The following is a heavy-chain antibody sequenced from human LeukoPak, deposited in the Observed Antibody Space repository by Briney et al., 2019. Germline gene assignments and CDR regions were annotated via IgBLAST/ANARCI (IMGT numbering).Heavy chain of an antibody. CDR1: GFTFGDYT. CDR3: AKKGGSLSPGNYFDY. J-gene: IGHJ4*02. Sequence: PGGSLRLSCAASGFTFGDYTMHWVRQAPGKGLEWVSLISWDGGSTYYADSVKGRFTISRDNSKNSLYLQMNSLRAEDTAIYYCAKKGGSLSPGNYFDYWGQGTLVTVSS. D-gene: IGHD1-26*01. V-gene: IGHV3-43*01. CDR2: ISWDGGST.